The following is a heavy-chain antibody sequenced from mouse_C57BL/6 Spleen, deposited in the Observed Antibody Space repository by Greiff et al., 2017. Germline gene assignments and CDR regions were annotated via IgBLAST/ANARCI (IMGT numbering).Heavy chain of an antibody. Sequence: QVQLQQSGPELVQPGASVKISCKASGYAFRSSWMNWVKQRPGKGLEWIGRIYPGDGATNYNGTFKGKATLTADQSSSTAYMQLSSLTCEDSAVYFCARSKLGDVFTYWGQGTTLTVSS. CDR3: ARSKLGDVFTY. J-gene: IGHJ2*01. CDR1: GYAFRSSW. D-gene: IGHD4-1*01. V-gene: IGHV1-82*01. CDR2: IYPGDGAT.